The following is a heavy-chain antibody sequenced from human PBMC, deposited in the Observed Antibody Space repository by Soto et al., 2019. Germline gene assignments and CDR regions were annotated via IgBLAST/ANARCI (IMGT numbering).Heavy chain of an antibody. D-gene: IGHD3-10*01. J-gene: IGHJ6*02. CDR3: ARELGYYGSGKVYGMDV. CDR2: ISSSGSTI. Sequence: GGSLRLSCAASGFTFSSYEMNWVRQAPGKGLEWVSYISSSGSTIYYADPVKGRFTISRDNAKNSLYLQMNSLRAEDTAVYYCARELGYYGSGKVYGMDVWGQGTTVTVSS. CDR1: GFTFSSYE. V-gene: IGHV3-48*03.